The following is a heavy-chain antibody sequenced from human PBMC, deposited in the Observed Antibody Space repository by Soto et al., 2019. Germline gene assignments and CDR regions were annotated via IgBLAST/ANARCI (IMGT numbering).Heavy chain of an antibody. CDR2: ISSSGSTI. J-gene: IGHJ6*02. CDR3: ARYGEYDIVTGYYAAYYYYGMDV. V-gene: IGHV3-11*01. D-gene: IGHD3-9*01. Sequence: QVQLVQSGGGLVKPGGSLRLSCAASGSTFSDFYMTWIRQAPGKGLEWISDISSSGSTIYYADSVKGRFTISRDNAKNSLYLQMDSLRVEDTAVYYCARYGEYDIVTGYYAAYYYYGMDVWGQGTSVAVSS. CDR1: GSTFSDFY.